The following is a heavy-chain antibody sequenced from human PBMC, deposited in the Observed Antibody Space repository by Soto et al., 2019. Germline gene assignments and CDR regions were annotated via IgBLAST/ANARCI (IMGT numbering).Heavy chain of an antibody. CDR1: GGSVSSNSAA. J-gene: IGHJ1*01. Sequence: SQTPSLTCAISGGSVSSNSAALKWITQSPSRGIEWLGRTYYRSKWYNDYAVSVKSRITINPDTSKNQFSLQLNSVTPEDTAVYYCASSSSGYFQHWGQGTLVTVSS. D-gene: IGHD6-13*01. CDR2: TYYRSKWYN. V-gene: IGHV6-1*01. CDR3: ASSSSGYFQH.